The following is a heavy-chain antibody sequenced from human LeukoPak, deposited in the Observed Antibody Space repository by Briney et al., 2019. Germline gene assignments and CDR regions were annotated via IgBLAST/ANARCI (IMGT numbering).Heavy chain of an antibody. V-gene: IGHV3-30*14. Sequence: GGSLRLSCAASGFTFSSYAMHWVRQAPGKGLEWVAVISYDGSNKYYADSVKGRFTISRGNSKNTLYLQMNSLRAEDTAVYYCARDAGAVSMDYFDYWGQGTLVTVSS. J-gene: IGHJ4*02. D-gene: IGHD5-24*01. CDR1: GFTFSSYA. CDR2: ISYDGSNK. CDR3: ARDAGAVSMDYFDY.